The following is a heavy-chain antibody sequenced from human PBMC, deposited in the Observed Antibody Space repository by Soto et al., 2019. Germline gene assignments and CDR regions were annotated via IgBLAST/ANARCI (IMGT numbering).Heavy chain of an antibody. J-gene: IGHJ5*02. CDR1: GYTFTSHY. V-gene: IGHV1-46*01. D-gene: IGHD2-2*01. CDR3: ARGYCSSTSCYRRPHNWFDP. CDR2: INPSGGST. Sequence: QVQLVPSGAEVKKPGASVKVSCKSSGYTFTSHYMHWVRQALGQGLEWMGIINPSGGSTSYAQKLQGRVTITADESTGTAYMELSSLRSEDTAVYYCARGYCSSTSCYRRPHNWFDPWGQGTLVTVSS.